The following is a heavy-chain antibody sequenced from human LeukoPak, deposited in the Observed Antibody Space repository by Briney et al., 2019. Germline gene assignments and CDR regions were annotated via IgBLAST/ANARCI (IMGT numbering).Heavy chain of an antibody. CDR1: GLPFITYW. CDR3: ARDYTYCSGSRCYDRFDY. Sequence: PGGSLRLSWAPSGLPFITYWISWVRQPAGKGREWVSYISVRSSTIYYASSVKGRCTISRDNSKNSLYLQMNSLRGEDTAVYYCARDYTYCSGSRCYDRFDYWGQGIRVTVSS. D-gene: IGHD2-15*01. CDR2: ISVRSSTI. J-gene: IGHJ4*02. V-gene: IGHV3-48*01.